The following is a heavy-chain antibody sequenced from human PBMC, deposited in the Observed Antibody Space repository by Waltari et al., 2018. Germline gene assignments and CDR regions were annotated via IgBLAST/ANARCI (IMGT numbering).Heavy chain of an antibody. CDR1: GGSISSYY. V-gene: IGHV4-59*08. CDR3: ARRVAYCGGDCYLFDY. D-gene: IGHD2-21*01. CDR2: IYYSGST. Sequence: QVQLQESGPGLVKPSETLSLTCTVSGGSISSYYWSWIRQPPGKGLEWIGYIYYSGSTTYTPSLKSRVTISVDTSKNQFSLKLSSVTAADTAVYYCARRVAYCGGDCYLFDYWGQGTLVTVSS. J-gene: IGHJ4*02.